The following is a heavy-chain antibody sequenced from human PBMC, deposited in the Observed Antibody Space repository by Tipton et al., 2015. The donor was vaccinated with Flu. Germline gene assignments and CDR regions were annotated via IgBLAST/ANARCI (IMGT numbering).Heavy chain of an antibody. CDR1: GDSLGSNYF. CDR3: ARVLVAGTGPLFDY. V-gene: IGHV4-38-2*02. Sequence: TLSLTCSLSGDSLGSNYFWGWIRQPPGKGLEWIGNIHRGGSPYYNPSLRSRVTMSVDTSNNQFSLRLSSVTAADTAVYYCARVLVAGTGPLFDYWGQGTLVTVSS. D-gene: IGHD6-19*01. J-gene: IGHJ4*02. CDR2: IHRGGSP.